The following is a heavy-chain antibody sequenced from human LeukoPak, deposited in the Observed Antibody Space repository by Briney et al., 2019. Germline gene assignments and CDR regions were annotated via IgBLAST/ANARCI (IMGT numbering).Heavy chain of an antibody. D-gene: IGHD5-12*01. CDR2: IYTSGST. CDR1: GGSISSYY. V-gene: IGHV4-4*07. J-gene: IGHJ4*02. CDR3: ARIGSGYDYDY. Sequence: SETLSLTCTVSGGSISSYYWSWLRQPAGRGLEWIGRIYTSGSTDYNPSLKSRVTMSVDTSTNQFSLKLSSVTAADTAVYYCARIGSGYDYDYWGQGTLVTVSS.